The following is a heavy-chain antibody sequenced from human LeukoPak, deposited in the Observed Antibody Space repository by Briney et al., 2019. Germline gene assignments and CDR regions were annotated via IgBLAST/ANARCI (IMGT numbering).Heavy chain of an antibody. CDR1: GYSISSGYY. CDR2: IYHSGST. Sequence: SETLSLTCTVSGYSISSGYYWGWIRQPPGKGLEWIGNIYHSGSTYYNPSLKSRVTISVDTSKNQFSVKLSSVTAADTAVYYCARLRVAATQDYWGQGTLVTVSS. J-gene: IGHJ4*02. V-gene: IGHV4-38-2*02. D-gene: IGHD2-15*01. CDR3: ARLRVAATQDY.